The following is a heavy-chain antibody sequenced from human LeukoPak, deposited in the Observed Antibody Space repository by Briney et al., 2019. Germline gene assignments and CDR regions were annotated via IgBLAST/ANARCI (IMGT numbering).Heavy chain of an antibody. V-gene: IGHV4-39*01. D-gene: IGHD3-16*02. Sequence: SETLSLTCTVSGGSISSPTYYWAWIRQPPGQELEWIKTIHHSGSTYDNPSLKSRFTMSVDTSKNQFFLNLSSVTAADTAVYYCERLGGYHDPPDYWGQGTLVTVSS. J-gene: IGHJ4*02. CDR3: ERLGGYHDPPDY. CDR1: GGSISSPTYY. CDR2: IHHSGST.